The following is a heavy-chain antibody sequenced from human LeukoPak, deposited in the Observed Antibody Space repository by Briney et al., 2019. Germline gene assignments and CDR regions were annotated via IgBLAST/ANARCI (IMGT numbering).Heavy chain of an antibody. V-gene: IGHV4-59*01. CDR1: GDSMSGYY. D-gene: IGHD2-21*01. CDR3: ARESIAGLDY. J-gene: IGHJ4*02. Sequence: SETLSLTCTVSGDSMSGYYWSWIRQPPGKGLEWIGYIYYSGSTNYNPSLKSRVTISVDTSKNQFSLKLSSVTAADTAVYYCARESIAGLDYWGQGTLVTVSS. CDR2: IYYSGST.